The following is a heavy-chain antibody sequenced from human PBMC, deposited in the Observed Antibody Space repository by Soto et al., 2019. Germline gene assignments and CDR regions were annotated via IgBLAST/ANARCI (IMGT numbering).Heavy chain of an antibody. Sequence: EVQLLESGGGLVPPGGSLRLSCAASAFTFSSYAMSWVRQAPGEGLEWLAGITFRGDNTYYADSVKGRFTLSRDNSRNRLDLQMNSLKVEDTALYYCAKIGTMGVFDNWGQGTLLTVSS. CDR1: AFTFSSYA. J-gene: IGHJ4*02. V-gene: IGHV3-23*01. CDR2: ITFRGDNT. D-gene: IGHD1-1*01. CDR3: AKIGTMGVFDN.